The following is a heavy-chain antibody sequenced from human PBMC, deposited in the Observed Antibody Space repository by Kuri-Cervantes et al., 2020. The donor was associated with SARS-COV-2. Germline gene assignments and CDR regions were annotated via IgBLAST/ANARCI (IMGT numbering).Heavy chain of an antibody. J-gene: IGHJ4*02. CDR1: GFTFSSYA. CDR3: ARARGLRYFDWLLYEGYYFDY. CDR2: ISGSGGST. D-gene: IGHD3-9*01. Sequence: GGSLRLSCAASGFTFSSYAMSWVRQAPGKGLEWVSAISGSGGSTYYADSVKGRFTISRDNSKNTLYLQMNSLRAEDTAVYYCARARGLRYFDWLLYEGYYFDYWGQGTLVTVSS. V-gene: IGHV3-23*01.